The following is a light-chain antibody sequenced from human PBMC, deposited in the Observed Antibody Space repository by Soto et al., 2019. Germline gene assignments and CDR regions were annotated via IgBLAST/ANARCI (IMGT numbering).Light chain of an antibody. Sequence: DIQMTQSPSSLSASIGDRVTITCRASQNIDNNLNWYQHKPGKAPQLLMFAASSLETGVPSRFSGGGSETDFTLTIGNLHPEDFAIYYCKQSYSTQWTFGQGTKVEI. CDR3: KQSYSTQWT. V-gene: IGKV1-39*01. CDR1: QNIDNN. CDR2: AAS. J-gene: IGKJ1*01.